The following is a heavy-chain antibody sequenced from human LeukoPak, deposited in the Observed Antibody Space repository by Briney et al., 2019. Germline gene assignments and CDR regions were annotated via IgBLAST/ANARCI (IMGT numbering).Heavy chain of an antibody. CDR3: ARGEYSSSSRGATYYYYYMDV. V-gene: IGHV3-21*01. CDR1: GFTFSSYS. J-gene: IGHJ6*03. D-gene: IGHD6-6*01. CDR2: ISSSSSYI. Sequence: GGSLRLSCAASGFTFSSYSMNWVRQAPGKGLEWVSSISSSSSYIYYADSVKGRFTISRDNAKNSLYLQMNSLRAEDTAVYYCARGEYSSSSRGATYYYYYMDVWGKGTTVTVSS.